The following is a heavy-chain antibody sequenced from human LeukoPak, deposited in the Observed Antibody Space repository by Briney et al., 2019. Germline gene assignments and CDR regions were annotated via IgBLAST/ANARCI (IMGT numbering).Heavy chain of an antibody. CDR2: IYYTGST. CDR1: GGSVSSGSYY. CDR3: ARGPPDGDYFDY. J-gene: IGHJ4*02. D-gene: IGHD4-17*01. V-gene: IGHV4-61*01. Sequence: SETLSLTCTVSGGSVSSGSYYWSWIRQPPGKGLEWIGNIYYTGSTNYNPSLKSRVTISVDTSKNQFSLKLSSVTAADTAVYYCARGPPDGDYFDYWGQGTLVIVSS.